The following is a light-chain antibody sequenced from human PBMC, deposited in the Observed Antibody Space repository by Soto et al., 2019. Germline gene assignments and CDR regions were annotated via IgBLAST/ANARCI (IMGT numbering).Light chain of an antibody. CDR2: EDN. CDR3: QSYDSDNQV. CDR1: SGSIASNY. J-gene: IGLJ3*02. Sequence: NFMLTQPHSVSESPGKTVTISCTRTSGSIASNYVQWFQQRPGSSPTTVMFEDNQRPSGVPDRFSGSIDSSSNSASLTISGLRTEDEADYYCQSYDSDNQVFGGGTKLTVL. V-gene: IGLV6-57*01.